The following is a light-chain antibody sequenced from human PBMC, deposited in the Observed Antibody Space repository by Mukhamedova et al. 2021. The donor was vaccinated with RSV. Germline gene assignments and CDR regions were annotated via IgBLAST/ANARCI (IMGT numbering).Light chain of an antibody. Sequence: GKAPKLLISAASTLQSGVPSRFSGSGSGTDFTLTINSLQAEDFATYYCQQFNTDPITFGQGTRLVIK. J-gene: IGKJ5*01. CDR3: QQFNTDPIT. V-gene: IGKV1-9*01. CDR2: AAS.